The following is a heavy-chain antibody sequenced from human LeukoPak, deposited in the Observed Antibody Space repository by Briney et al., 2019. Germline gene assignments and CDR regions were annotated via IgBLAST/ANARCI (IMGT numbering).Heavy chain of an antibody. Sequence: GESLKISCKASGYSFTSYWIGWVRQMPGKGLEWMGIIYPGNSRTRYRPPFQGQVTISADKSISTAYLQWSSLKASDTAMYYCARYREAVTTFDPWGQGTLVTVSS. CDR3: ARYREAVTTFDP. D-gene: IGHD4-17*01. J-gene: IGHJ5*02. V-gene: IGHV5-51*01. CDR2: IYPGNSRT. CDR1: GYSFTSYW.